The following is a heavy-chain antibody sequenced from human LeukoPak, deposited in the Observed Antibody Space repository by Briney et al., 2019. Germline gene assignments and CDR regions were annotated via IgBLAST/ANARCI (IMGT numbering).Heavy chain of an antibody. V-gene: IGHV3-30-3*01. CDR2: ISYDGSNK. J-gene: IGHJ4*02. CDR1: GFTFSSYA. CDR3: TRVGYIDEGIDY. Sequence: GRSLRLSCAASGFTFSSYAMHWVRQAPGKGLEWVAVISYDGSNKYYADSVKGRFTTSRDNAKNSLYLQMNSLRAEDTAIYYCTRVGYIDEGIDYWGQGTLVTVSS. D-gene: IGHD5-24*01.